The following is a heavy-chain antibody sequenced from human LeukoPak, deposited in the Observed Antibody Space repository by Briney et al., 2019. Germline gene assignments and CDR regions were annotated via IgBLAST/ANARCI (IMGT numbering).Heavy chain of an antibody. CDR2: IYYSGSA. D-gene: IGHD1-26*01. J-gene: IGHJ5*02. CDR1: GGSIISNAYS. CDR3: ATLAGES. Sequence: PSETLSLTCTVSGGSIISNAYSWGWIRQPPGKGLEYIGNIYYSGSAYYNPSLKSRVTLSVDTSNNQFSLRLTSVTAADTAVYYCATLAGESWGQGTLVTVSS. V-gene: IGHV4-39*01.